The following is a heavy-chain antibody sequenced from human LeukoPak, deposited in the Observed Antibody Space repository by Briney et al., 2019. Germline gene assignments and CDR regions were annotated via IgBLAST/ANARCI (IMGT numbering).Heavy chain of an antibody. V-gene: IGHV1-2*02. Sequence: GASVKVSCKVFGYTFTDYYIHWVRQAPGEGLQWMGWINPNSGSTNYAQRFQDRVTMTRDTPITTVYMELSRLTSDDTAVYYCARGSRTKSGSKVPSDYWGQGTLVTVSS. D-gene: IGHD2-2*01. CDR2: INPNSGST. CDR1: GYTFTDYY. J-gene: IGHJ4*02. CDR3: ARGSRTKSGSKVPSDY.